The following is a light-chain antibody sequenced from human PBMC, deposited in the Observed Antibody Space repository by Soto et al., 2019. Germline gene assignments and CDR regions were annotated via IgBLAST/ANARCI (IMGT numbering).Light chain of an antibody. J-gene: IGLJ2*01. CDR3: AGWDASLSGHVV. CDR2: RNN. CDR1: SSNIGSSY. V-gene: IGLV1-47*01. Sequence: QSVLTQSPSASGTPGQRVTISCSGSSSNIGSSYVYWYQQLPGTAPKLVIFRNNQRPSGVPDRFSGSKSGTSASLAISGLRSEDEADYYCAGWDASLSGHVVFGGGTKLTVL.